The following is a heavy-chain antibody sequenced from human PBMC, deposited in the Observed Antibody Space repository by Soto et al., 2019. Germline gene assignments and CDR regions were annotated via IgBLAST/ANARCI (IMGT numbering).Heavy chain of an antibody. CDR1: GYTFTSYD. Sequence: ASLKVSCKASGYTFTSYDINWVRQATGQGLEWIGWMNPNSGNTGYAQKFQGRVTMTRNTSISTAYMELSSLRSEDTAVYYCACADGSGWYWLEHYYYYRDVWGKGTTVTISS. D-gene: IGHD6-19*01. V-gene: IGHV1-8*01. J-gene: IGHJ6*03. CDR2: MNPNSGNT. CDR3: ACADGSGWYWLEHYYYYRDV.